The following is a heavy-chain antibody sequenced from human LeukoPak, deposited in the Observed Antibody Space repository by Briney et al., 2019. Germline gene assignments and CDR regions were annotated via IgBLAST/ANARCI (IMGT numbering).Heavy chain of an antibody. CDR3: IGSGGWPGY. V-gene: IGHV3-74*01. J-gene: IGHJ4*02. Sequence: PGGSLRLSCAASGFTFSSYWMHWVRHAPGKGLVWVSRIASDGSTVYADSVKGRFTISRDNAKDTVYLQMNSLRVEDTAVYYCIGSGGWPGYWGQGTLSPSPQ. CDR1: GFTFSSYW. CDR2: IASDGST. D-gene: IGHD1-26*01.